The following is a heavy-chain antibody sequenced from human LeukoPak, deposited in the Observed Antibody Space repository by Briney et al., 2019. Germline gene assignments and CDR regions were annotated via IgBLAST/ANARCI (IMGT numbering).Heavy chain of an antibody. Sequence: GGSLRLSCAASGFTFSSYAMHWVRQAPGKGLEWVAVISYDGSNKYYADSVKGRFTISRDNSKNTLYLQMNSLRAEDTAVYYCANGGFGGYDSHQIDYWGQGTLVTVSS. CDR2: ISYDGSNK. V-gene: IGHV3-30*14. D-gene: IGHD5-12*01. CDR3: ANGGFGGYDSHQIDY. CDR1: GFTFSSYA. J-gene: IGHJ4*02.